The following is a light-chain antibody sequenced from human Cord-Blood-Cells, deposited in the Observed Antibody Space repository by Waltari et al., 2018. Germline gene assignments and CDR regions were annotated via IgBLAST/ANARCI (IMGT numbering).Light chain of an antibody. CDR1: QSISSR. V-gene: IGKV1-5*03. Sequence: DIQMTQSPSTLSASVVDSVTITCRASQSISSRLSCYQQKPGKAPKLLIYKASSLESGVPSRFSGSGSGTEFTLTISSLQPDDFATYYCQQYNSYWTFGQGTKVEIK. CDR3: QQYNSYWT. J-gene: IGKJ1*01. CDR2: KAS.